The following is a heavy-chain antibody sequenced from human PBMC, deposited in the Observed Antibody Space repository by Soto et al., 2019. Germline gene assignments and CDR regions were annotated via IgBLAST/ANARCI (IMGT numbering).Heavy chain of an antibody. D-gene: IGHD4-17*01. CDR1: GYTFTSYD. J-gene: IGHJ3*02. Sequence: ASVKVSCKASGYTFTSYDINWVRQATGQGLEWMGWMNPNSGNTGYAQKFQGRVTMTRNTSISTAYMELSSLRSEDTAVYYCARGIVLSRTTVEAFDIWGQGTMVTVSS. CDR3: ARGIVLSRTTVEAFDI. CDR2: MNPNSGNT. V-gene: IGHV1-8*01.